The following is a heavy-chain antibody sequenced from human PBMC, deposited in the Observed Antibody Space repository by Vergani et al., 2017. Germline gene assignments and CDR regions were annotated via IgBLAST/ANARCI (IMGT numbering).Heavy chain of an antibody. J-gene: IGHJ4*02. CDR2: VSFRGDT. CDR1: GASVNSYY. D-gene: IGHD3-10*01. CDR3: ARSRIYYGAGSPDY. V-gene: IGHV4-59*02. Sequence: QVKLQESGPGLVKPSETLSLTCTVSGASVNSYYWSWIRQPPGKGLEWMGYVSFRGDTLYDPSVKGRMTISLNTSSNQFSLYLTSVTAADTAGYYCARSRIYYGAGSPDYGGQGTLVTVSS.